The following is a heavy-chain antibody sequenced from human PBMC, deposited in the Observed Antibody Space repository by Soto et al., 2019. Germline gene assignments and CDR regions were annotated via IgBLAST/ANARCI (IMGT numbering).Heavy chain of an antibody. CDR3: ARLGDGYCSGGSCYDDAFDI. J-gene: IGHJ3*02. D-gene: IGHD2-15*01. Sequence: SETLSLTCTVSGGSISSYYWSWIRQPPGKGLEWIGYIYYSGSTNYNPSLKSRVTISVDTSKNQFSLKLSSVTAADTAVYYCARLGDGYCSGGSCYDDAFDIRAQRTTVTVSS. V-gene: IGHV4-59*08. CDR2: IYYSGST. CDR1: GGSISSYY.